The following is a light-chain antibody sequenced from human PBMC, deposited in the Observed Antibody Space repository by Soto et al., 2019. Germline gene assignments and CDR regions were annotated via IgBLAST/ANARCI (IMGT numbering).Light chain of an antibody. J-gene: IGLJ1*01. V-gene: IGLV2-11*01. CDR1: SSDDGGYNY. CDR2: DVS. CDR3: CSYAGSYTFHV. Sequence: QSALTQPGSVSGSPGQSVTISCTGTSSDDGGYNYVSWHQQQPGKAPKLMIYDVSKPPSGVPDRFSGSESGNTASLTISGLQAEDEADYYCCSYAGSYTFHVFGTGTKVTVL.